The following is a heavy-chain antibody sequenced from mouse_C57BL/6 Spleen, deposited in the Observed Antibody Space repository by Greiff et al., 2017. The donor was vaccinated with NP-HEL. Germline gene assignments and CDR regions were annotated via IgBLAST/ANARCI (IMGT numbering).Heavy chain of an antibody. D-gene: IGHD1-1*01. CDR1: GYTFTSYW. CDR2: IDPNSGGT. CDR3: ARYTPGYYGSSLSYFDY. J-gene: IGHJ2*01. V-gene: IGHV1-72*01. Sequence: VQLQQSGAELVKPGASVKLSCKASGYTFTSYWMHWVKQRPGRGLEWIGRIDPNSGGTKYNEKFKSKATLTVDKPSSTAYMQLSSLTSEDSAVYYCARYTPGYYGSSLSYFDYWGQGTTLTVSS.